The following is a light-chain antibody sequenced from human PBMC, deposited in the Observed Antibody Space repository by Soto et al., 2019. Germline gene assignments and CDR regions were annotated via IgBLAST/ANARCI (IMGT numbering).Light chain of an antibody. CDR3: QQYSYAPFT. CDR2: WAS. CDR1: QSLLNSSNNKNY. V-gene: IGKV4-1*01. J-gene: IGKJ3*01. Sequence: DIVMTQSPDSLAVSLGERATINCKSSQSLLNSSNNKNYLAWLQQKPGQPPKLLIYWASTRESGVPDRFSGSGSGTDFTLTISSLQAEDVAIYYCQQYSYAPFTFGPGTKVDIK.